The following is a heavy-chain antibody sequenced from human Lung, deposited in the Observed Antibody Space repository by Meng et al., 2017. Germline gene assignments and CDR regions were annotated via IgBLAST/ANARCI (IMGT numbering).Heavy chain of an antibody. V-gene: IGHV3-15*01. Sequence: EESGEGFVNTVGSLRPSFAASGFTFSTACMTWVRQSPGKGLEWIGRMKSNVDGGTVDYAAAVKGRFFISRDDSENTFYLQMNSLKTEDTAVYYCSGHVDYWGHGTLVTVSS. CDR1: GFTFSTAC. J-gene: IGHJ4*01. CDR3: SGHVDY. CDR2: MKSNVDGGTV.